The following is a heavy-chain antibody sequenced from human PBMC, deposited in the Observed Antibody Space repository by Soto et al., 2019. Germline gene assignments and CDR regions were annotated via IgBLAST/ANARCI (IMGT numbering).Heavy chain of an antibody. CDR1: GFTFSSYA. V-gene: IGHV3-23*01. J-gene: IGHJ1*01. CDR2: ISGSGGST. Sequence: GESLKISCAASGFTFSSYAMSWVRQAPGKGLEWVSAISGSGGSTYYADSVKGRFTISRDNSKNTLYLQMNSLRAEDTAVYYCAKAVVSSGWYGVPEYFQHWGQGTLVTVSS. CDR3: AKAVVSSGWYGVPEYFQH. D-gene: IGHD6-19*01.